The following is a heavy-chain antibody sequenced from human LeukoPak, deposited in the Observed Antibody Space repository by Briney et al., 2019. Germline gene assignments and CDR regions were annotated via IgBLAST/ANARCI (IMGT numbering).Heavy chain of an antibody. D-gene: IGHD2/OR15-2a*01. CDR3: VSFYETY. CDR1: GNYW. J-gene: IGHJ4*02. CDR2: INSDGSWT. Sequence: GGSLRLSCAASGNYWMHWVRQAPGKGLVWVSHINSDGSWTRYADSVKGRFTISKANAKNTVYLQMNSLRAEDTAVYYCVSFYETYWGRGTLVTVSS. V-gene: IGHV3-74*01.